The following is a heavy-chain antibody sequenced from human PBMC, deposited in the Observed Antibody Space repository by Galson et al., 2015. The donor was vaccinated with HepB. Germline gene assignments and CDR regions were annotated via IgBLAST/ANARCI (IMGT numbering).Heavy chain of an antibody. Sequence: SLRLSCAASGFTVSSNHMSWVRQAPGKGLEWVSVIYSGGSTYYADSVKGRFTISRDNSKNTLYLQMNSLRAEDTAVYYCARDRGGAARGGFDYWGQGTLVTVSS. D-gene: IGHD6-6*01. J-gene: IGHJ4*02. V-gene: IGHV3-66*01. CDR3: ARDRGGAARGGFDY. CDR1: GFTVSSNH. CDR2: IYSGGST.